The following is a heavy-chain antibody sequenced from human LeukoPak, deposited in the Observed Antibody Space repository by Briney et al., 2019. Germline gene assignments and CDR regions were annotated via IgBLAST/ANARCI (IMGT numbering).Heavy chain of an antibody. CDR3: ARHLQGFGESNNWFDP. J-gene: IGHJ5*02. D-gene: IGHD3-10*01. V-gene: IGHV4-39*01. Sequence: PSETLPLTCTVSGRSISSSSYYWGWIRQPPGKGLEWIGSIYYSGSTYYNPSLKSRVTISVDTSKNQFSLKLSSVTAADTAVYYCARHLQGFGESNNWFDPWGQGTLVTVSS. CDR1: GRSISSSSYY. CDR2: IYYSGST.